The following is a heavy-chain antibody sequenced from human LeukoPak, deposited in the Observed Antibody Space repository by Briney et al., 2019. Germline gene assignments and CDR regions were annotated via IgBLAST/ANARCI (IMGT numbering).Heavy chain of an antibody. V-gene: IGHV4-39*01. CDR2: IYYSGST. CDR1: GGSISSSSYY. CDR3: ARHVRDSSGRAADY. Sequence: SETLSPTCTVSGGSISSSSYYWGWIRQPPGKGLEWIGSIYYSGSTYYNPSLKSRVTISVDTSKNQFSLKLSSVTAADTAVYYCARHVRDSSGRAADYWGQGTLVTVSS. J-gene: IGHJ4*02. D-gene: IGHD6-19*01.